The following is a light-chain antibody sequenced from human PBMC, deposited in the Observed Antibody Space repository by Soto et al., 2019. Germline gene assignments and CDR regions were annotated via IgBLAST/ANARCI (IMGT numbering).Light chain of an antibody. CDR3: EQTPSIPPT. CDR1: HIVDTS. Sequence: IQMKQTRSALCASVGERVTVSSLTSHIVDTSLNWYQQKPGKAPKLLIYAASSVQSGVPARLSGSRSAPFSTLTSHNLQPDDFATYFCEQTPSIPPTLGPGTQVDIK. V-gene: IGKV1-39*01. J-gene: IGKJ3*01. CDR2: AAS.